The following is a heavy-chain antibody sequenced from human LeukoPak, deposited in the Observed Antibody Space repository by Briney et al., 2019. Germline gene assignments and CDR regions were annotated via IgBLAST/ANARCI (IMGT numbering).Heavy chain of an antibody. CDR3: ARLDSTVTTLSKDY. V-gene: IGHV4-34*01. CDR2: INHSGST. CDR1: GGSFSGYY. Sequence: SETLSLTCAVYGGSFSGYYWSWIRQPPGKGLEWIGEINHSGSTNYNPSLKSRVTISVDTSKNQFSLKLSSVTAADTAVYYCARLDSTVTTLSKDYWGQGTLVTVSS. J-gene: IGHJ4*02. D-gene: IGHD4-17*01.